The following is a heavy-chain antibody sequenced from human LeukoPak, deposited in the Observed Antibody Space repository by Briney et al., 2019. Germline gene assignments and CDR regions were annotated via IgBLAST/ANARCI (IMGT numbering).Heavy chain of an antibody. D-gene: IGHD3-22*01. CDR1: GFTFSSYG. Sequence: PGRSLRLSCAASGFTFSSYGMHWVRQAPGKGLEWLAFIWYDGSNKYYADSMKGRFSISRDKSNNTLYLQMNSLRAEETAVYYCARDRRYYDSSGYYPFRYWGQGTLVTVSS. J-gene: IGHJ4*02. CDR3: ARDRRYYDSSGYYPFRY. V-gene: IGHV3-33*01. CDR2: IWYDGSNK.